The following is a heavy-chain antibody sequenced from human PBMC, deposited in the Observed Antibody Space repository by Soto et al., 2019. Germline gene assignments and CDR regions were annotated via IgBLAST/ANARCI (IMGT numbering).Heavy chain of an antibody. D-gene: IGHD6-19*01. CDR3: ARRDKVAVAGHRPFNYYYYMDV. V-gene: IGHV4-59*01. CDR2: IYYSGST. J-gene: IGHJ6*03. CDR1: GGSISSYY. Sequence: SETLSLTCTVSGGSISSYYWSWIRQPPGKGLEWIGYIYYSGSTNYNPSLKSRVTISVDTSKNQFSLKLSSVTAADTAVYYCARRDKVAVAGHRPFNYYYYMDVWGKGTTVTVSS.